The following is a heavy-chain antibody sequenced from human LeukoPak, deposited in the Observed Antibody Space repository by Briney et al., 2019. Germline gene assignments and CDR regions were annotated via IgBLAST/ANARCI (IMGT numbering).Heavy chain of an antibody. J-gene: IGHJ3*02. CDR1: GYSFISYW. CDR2: IYPGDSDT. Sequence: GESLKISCKGSGYSFISYWIGWVRQMPGKGLEWMGIIYPGDSDTRYSPSFQGQVTMLADKSITTAYLQWSSLKASDTAMYYCARQGYYYGSGSYYIDAFDIWGQGTMVTVSS. D-gene: IGHD3-10*01. V-gene: IGHV5-51*01. CDR3: ARQGYYYGSGSYYIDAFDI.